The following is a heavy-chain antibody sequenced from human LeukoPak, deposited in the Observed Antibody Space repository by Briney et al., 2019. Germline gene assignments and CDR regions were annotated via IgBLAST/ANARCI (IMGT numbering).Heavy chain of an antibody. CDR1: GGSISSYY. Sequence: SETLSLTCTVSGGSISSYYWSWIRQPPGKGLEWIGYIYYSGSTNYNPSLKSRVTMSVDTSKNEFSLKLSSVTAADTAVYYCARAYHSSWYLNWFDPWGQGTLVTVSS. CDR2: IYYSGST. J-gene: IGHJ5*02. D-gene: IGHD6-13*01. CDR3: ARAYHSSWYLNWFDP. V-gene: IGHV4-59*08.